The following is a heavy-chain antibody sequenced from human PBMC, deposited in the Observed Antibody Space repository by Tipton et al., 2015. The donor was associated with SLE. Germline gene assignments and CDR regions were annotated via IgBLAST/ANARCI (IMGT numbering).Heavy chain of an antibody. CDR1: GASIGSHH. V-gene: IGHV4-59*11. Sequence: TLSLTCTVSGASIGSHHWTWIRQPPGKGLEWIGNIFYSGGTNYSPFLNSRITISVDTSKNQLSLNVTSMTAAGTAVYYCARLAVAGMWYYFDFWGQGAPVTVSS. CDR2: IFYSGGT. D-gene: IGHD6-19*01. J-gene: IGHJ4*02. CDR3: ARLAVAGMWYYFDF.